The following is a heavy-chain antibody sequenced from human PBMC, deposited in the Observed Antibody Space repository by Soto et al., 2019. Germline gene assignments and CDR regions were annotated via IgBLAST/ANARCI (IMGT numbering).Heavy chain of an antibody. CDR2: ISGNGAGN. Sequence: EVKLLESGGGLAQPGGSLRLSCVGSGFTFDSYAISWVRQAPGKGLQWISAISGNGAGNDYAHSVKGRFTTSRDNSKNTVHLQMNSLRAEDTALYYCAKDTVGGYSFWSGYYSDGLDVWGQGTMVTVSS. CDR3: AKDTVGGYSFWSGYYSDGLDV. V-gene: IGHV3-23*01. J-gene: IGHJ3*01. CDR1: GFTFDSYA. D-gene: IGHD3-3*01.